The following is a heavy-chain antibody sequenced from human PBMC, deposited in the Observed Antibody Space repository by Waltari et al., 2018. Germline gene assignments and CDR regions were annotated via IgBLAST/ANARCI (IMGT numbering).Heavy chain of an antibody. CDR3: AGPIAAAGIGRMDY. Sequence: QLQLQESGPGLVKPSETLSLTCTVSGGSISRSSYYWGWIRQPPGKGLEWIGSIYYSGSTYYNPSLKSRVTISVDTSKNQFSLKLSSVTAADTAVYYCAGPIAAAGIGRMDYWGQGTLVTVSS. D-gene: IGHD6-13*01. J-gene: IGHJ4*02. V-gene: IGHV4-39*01. CDR2: IYYSGST. CDR1: GGSISRSSYY.